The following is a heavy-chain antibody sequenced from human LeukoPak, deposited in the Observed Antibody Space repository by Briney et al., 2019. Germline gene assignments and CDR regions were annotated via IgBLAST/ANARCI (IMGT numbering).Heavy chain of an antibody. V-gene: IGHV5-51*01. CDR2: IYPGDSDT. CDR1: GYSFTSYC. J-gene: IGHJ6*03. Sequence: GESLKISCKGSGYSFTSYCIGWVRQMPGKGLEWMGIIYPGDSDTRYSPSFQGQVTISADKSISTAYLQWSSLKASDTAMYYCARRGAISGYHYYYMDVWGKGTTVTVSS. D-gene: IGHD5-12*01. CDR3: ARRGAISGYHYYYMDV.